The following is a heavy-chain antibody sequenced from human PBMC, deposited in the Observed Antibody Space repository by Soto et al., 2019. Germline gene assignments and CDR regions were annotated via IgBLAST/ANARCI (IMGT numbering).Heavy chain of an antibody. D-gene: IGHD3-3*01. CDR3: VKGGYDFWTLDY. J-gene: IGHJ4*02. V-gene: IGHV3-64D*06. CDR2: IRGNGGST. Sequence: EVQLVESGGGLVQPGGSLRLSCSASGFTFINYAMHWVRQAPGKGLEYVSAIRGNGGSTYYADSVKGRFTISRDNSKDTLYLQMSSLRIEDTAVYYCVKGGYDFWTLDYWGQGTLVTVSS. CDR1: GFTFINYA.